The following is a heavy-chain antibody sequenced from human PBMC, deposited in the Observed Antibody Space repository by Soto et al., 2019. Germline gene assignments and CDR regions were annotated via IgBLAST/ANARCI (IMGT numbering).Heavy chain of an antibody. J-gene: IGHJ5*01. V-gene: IGHV1-69*01. CDR1: GGVFRNYA. D-gene: IGHD1-26*01. Sequence: QVQLVQSGAEVKKPGSSVKVSCKASGGVFRNYAINWVRQAPGQGLEWMGGIIPVFGTADYPQKFQGRVTITADESTTTAYMDLTSLTTEDTAVYFCARDRWGSYSFDSWGQGTLVTVAS. CDR2: IIPVFGTA. CDR3: ARDRWGSYSFDS.